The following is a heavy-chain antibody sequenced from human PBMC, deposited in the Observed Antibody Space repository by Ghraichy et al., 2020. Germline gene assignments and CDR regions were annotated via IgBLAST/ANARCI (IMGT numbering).Heavy chain of an antibody. J-gene: IGHJ6*02. CDR2: IYYSGST. Sequence: SETLSLTCTVSGGSISTYYWSWIRQPPGKGLECIGYIYYSGSTNYNPSLKSRLTISVDTSKNQFSLKLNSVTAADTAVYYCARIRPSLAYVMDVWGQGTTVTVSS. V-gene: IGHV4-59*01. D-gene: IGHD3-3*02. CDR3: ARIRPSLAYVMDV. CDR1: GGSISTYY.